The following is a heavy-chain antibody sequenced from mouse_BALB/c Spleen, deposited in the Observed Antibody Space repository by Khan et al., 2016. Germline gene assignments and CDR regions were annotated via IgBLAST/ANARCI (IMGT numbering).Heavy chain of an antibody. Sequence: QVQLQQSGAELARPGASVKLSCKASGYTFTSYWMQWVKQRPGQGLEWIGAIYPGDGDTRYTQKFKGKATLTADKSSSTAYMQLSSLASEDSAVYYCASYSGSSYDYFDYWGQGTTLTVSS. CDR3: ASYSGSSYDYFDY. V-gene: IGHV1-87*01. J-gene: IGHJ2*01. D-gene: IGHD1-1*01. CDR1: GYTFTSYW. CDR2: IYPGDGDT.